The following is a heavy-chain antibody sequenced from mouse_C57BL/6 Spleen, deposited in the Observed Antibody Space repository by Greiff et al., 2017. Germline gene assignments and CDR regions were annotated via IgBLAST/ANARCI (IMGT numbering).Heavy chain of an antibody. CDR3: GRGGSYVVYFDG. Sequence: QVQLQQPGAELVKPGASVKMSCKASGYTFTSYWITWVKQRPGQGLEWIGDIYPGSGSTNYNEKFKSKATLTVDTSSSTAYMPLSSLTSEDSAVYYGGRGGSYVVYFDGWGTGTTVTVSS. CDR1: GYTFTSYW. CDR2: IYPGSGST. J-gene: IGHJ1*03. D-gene: IGHD1-1*02. V-gene: IGHV1-55*01.